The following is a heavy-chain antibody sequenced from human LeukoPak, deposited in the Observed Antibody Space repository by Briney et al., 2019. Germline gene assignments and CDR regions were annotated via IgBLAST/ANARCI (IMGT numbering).Heavy chain of an antibody. CDR2: ISYDGSNK. CDR1: GFTFSSYA. V-gene: IGHV3-30*04. J-gene: IGHJ4*02. D-gene: IGHD3-10*01. CDR3: ARDKPKGNLWFGELTFYLDY. Sequence: GGSLRLSCAASGFTFSSYAMHWVRQAPGKGLEWVAVISYDGSNKYYADSVKGRFTISRDNSKNTLYLQMNSLRAEDTAVYYCARDKPKGNLWFGELTFYLDYWGQGTLVTVSS.